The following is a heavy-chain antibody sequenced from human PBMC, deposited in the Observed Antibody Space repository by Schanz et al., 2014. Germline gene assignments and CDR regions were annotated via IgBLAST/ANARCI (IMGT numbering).Heavy chain of an antibody. CDR3: ARHMGRLSSSRGNYFDY. J-gene: IGHJ4*02. Sequence: QLQLQESGPGLVKPSETLSLTCTVSGGSISSSSYFWGWIRQPPGKGLEWIGSIYHSGSTYNNPPLKSRSTSPVDTSKNQFPLKLSSGTAADTALYYCARHMGRLSSSRGNYFDYWGQGTLVTVSS. CDR2: IYHSGST. V-gene: IGHV4-39*01. CDR1: GGSISSSSYF. D-gene: IGHD6-13*01.